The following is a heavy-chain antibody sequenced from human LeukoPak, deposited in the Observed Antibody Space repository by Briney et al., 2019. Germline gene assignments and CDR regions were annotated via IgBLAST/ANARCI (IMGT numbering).Heavy chain of an antibody. J-gene: IGHJ4*02. CDR2: IYPDDSDT. D-gene: IGHD6-19*01. Sequence: GESLKISCKASGYTFTTYWIAWLRQMPGKGLECMGIIYPDDSDTRYSPSFQGQVSISADKSINTAYLQWSSLKAPDTAMYYCARRPAGAAGLFFDYWGQGALVTVSS. CDR3: ARRPAGAAGLFFDY. V-gene: IGHV5-51*01. CDR1: GYTFTTYW.